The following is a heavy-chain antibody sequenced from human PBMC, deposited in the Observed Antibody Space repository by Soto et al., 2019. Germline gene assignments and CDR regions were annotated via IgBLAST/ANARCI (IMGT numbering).Heavy chain of an antibody. D-gene: IGHD3-10*01. Sequence: GGSLRLSCAASGFTFSNYAMNWVRQAPGKAPEWVSAISGSGDSTYYADSVKGRFTISRDNSKNTLFLQMNSLRAEDTALYYCAKTYFYGSGPPSLAFDIWGQGTMVTVSS. CDR1: GFTFSNYA. CDR3: AKTYFYGSGPPSLAFDI. V-gene: IGHV3-23*01. CDR2: ISGSGDST. J-gene: IGHJ3*02.